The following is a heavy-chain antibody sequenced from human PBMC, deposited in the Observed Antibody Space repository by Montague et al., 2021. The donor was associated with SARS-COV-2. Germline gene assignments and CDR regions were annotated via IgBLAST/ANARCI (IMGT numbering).Heavy chain of an antibody. CDR1: GDSVSNDRYY. D-gene: IGHD3-10*01. J-gene: IGHJ5*02. CDR2: IDFLGNT. CDR3: ARSAMIRGVFTSWFDP. Sequence: SETLSLTCTVSGDSVSNDRYYWGWIRQSPGKGLEWFGTIDFLGNTYYXXXLKSRVTMSVDTSKHQLSLRLTSVTASDTAIYYCARSAMIRGVFTSWFDPWGQGTLVTVSS. V-gene: IGHV4-39*01.